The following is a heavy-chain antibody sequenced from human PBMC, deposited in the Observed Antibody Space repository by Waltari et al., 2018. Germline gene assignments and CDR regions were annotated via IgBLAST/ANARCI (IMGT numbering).Heavy chain of an antibody. CDR2: IFPSGSP. CDR3: ARGAPYHYGSGRKYYMDV. J-gene: IGHJ6*03. D-gene: IGHD3-10*01. V-gene: IGHV4-34*01. CDR1: GGTFSDYY. Sequence: QVQLQQWGAGLLNPSETLSLTCGVNGGTFSDYYWTWIRQPPGKGLEWCGGIFPSGSPNYNPSLKSRVTISVQMSKNQFSLKLTSLTAADTAVYYCARGAPYHYGSGRKYYMDVWDKGTTVTVSS.